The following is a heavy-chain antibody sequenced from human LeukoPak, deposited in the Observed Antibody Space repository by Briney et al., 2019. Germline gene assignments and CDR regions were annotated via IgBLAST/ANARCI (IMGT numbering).Heavy chain of an antibody. CDR1: GYSFTSYW. V-gene: IGHV5-51*01. D-gene: IGHD2-15*01. J-gene: IGHJ4*02. CDR2: IYPGDSDT. Sequence: ESLKISCKGSGYSFTSYWIGWVRQMPGKGLEWMGIIYPGDSDTRYSPSFQGQVTISADKSISTAYLQWSSLKASDTAMYYCATSRPRYCSGGSCPTWDYWGQGTLVTVSS. CDR3: ATSRPRYCSGGSCPTWDY.